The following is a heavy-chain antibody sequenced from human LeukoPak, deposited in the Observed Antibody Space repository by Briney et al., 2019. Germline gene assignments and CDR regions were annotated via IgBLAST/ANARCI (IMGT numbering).Heavy chain of an antibody. Sequence: PSETLSLTCTVSGGSMSSNSYYWAWIRQSPGKGLEWIGYIYYSGSTNYNPSLKSRVTISVDTSKNQFSLKLSSVTAADTAVYYCARDWGDSVMVRGGGAFDIWGQGTMVTVSS. D-gene: IGHD3-10*01. CDR1: GGSMSSNSYY. CDR3: ARDWGDSVMVRGGGAFDI. CDR2: IYYSGST. V-gene: IGHV4-61*01. J-gene: IGHJ3*02.